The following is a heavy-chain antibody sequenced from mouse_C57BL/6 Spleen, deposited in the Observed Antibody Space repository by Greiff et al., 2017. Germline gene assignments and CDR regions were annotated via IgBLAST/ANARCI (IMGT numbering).Heavy chain of an antibody. Sequence: VQLQQSGAELVKPGASVKLSCTASGFNIKDYYMHWVKQRTEQGLEWIGRIDPEDGETKYAPQFPGKATIAADTSSNTAYLQLSSLTSEDTAVYYCAAPGGRGLGYFDYWGQGTTLTVSS. D-gene: IGHD2-2*01. CDR2: IDPEDGET. J-gene: IGHJ2*01. CDR1: GFNIKDYY. V-gene: IGHV14-2*01. CDR3: AAPGGRGLGYFDY.